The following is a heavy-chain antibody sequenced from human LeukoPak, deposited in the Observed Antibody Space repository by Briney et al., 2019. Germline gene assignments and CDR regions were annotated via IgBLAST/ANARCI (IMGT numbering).Heavy chain of an antibody. CDR3: ARDPMMSYDSSGE. Sequence: GGSLRLSCAASGFTVSSNYMSWVRQAPGKVLEWVSVIYSGGSTYYADSVKGRFTISRDNSKNTLYLQMNSLRAEDTAVYYCARDPMMSYDSSGEWGQGTLVTVSS. CDR2: IYSGGST. D-gene: IGHD3-22*01. CDR1: GFTVSSNY. J-gene: IGHJ4*02. V-gene: IGHV3-66*02.